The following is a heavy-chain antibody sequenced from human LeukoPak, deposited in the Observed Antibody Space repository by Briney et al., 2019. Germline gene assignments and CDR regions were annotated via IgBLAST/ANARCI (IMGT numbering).Heavy chain of an antibody. CDR3: VRGHYYFDY. CDR2: ISYDGSNK. V-gene: IGHV3-30-3*01. CDR1: GFTFSSYA. Sequence: SGGSLRLSCAASGFTFSSYAMHWVRQAPGKGLEWVAVISYDGSNKYYADSVKGRFTISRGNSKNTLYLQMNSLRAEDTAVYYCVRGHYYFDYWGQGTLVTVSS. J-gene: IGHJ4*02.